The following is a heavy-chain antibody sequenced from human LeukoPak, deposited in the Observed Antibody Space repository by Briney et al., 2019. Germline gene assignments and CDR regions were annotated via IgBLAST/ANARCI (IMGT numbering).Heavy chain of an antibody. CDR2: IWYDGSNK. D-gene: IGHD2-2*01. Sequence: GGSLRLSCAASGFTFSSYGMHWVRQAPGKGLEWVAVIWYDGSNKYYADSVKGRFTISRDNSKNTLYLQMNSLRAEDTAVYYCAKDRDCSSTSCYSDYWGQGTLVTVSS. CDR3: AKDRDCSSTSCYSDY. V-gene: IGHV3-33*06. J-gene: IGHJ4*02. CDR1: GFTFSSYG.